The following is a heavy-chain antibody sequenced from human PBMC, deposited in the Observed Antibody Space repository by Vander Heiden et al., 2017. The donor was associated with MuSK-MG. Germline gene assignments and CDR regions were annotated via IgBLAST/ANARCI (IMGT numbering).Heavy chain of an antibody. D-gene: IGHD2-15*01. V-gene: IGHV3-74*01. CDR1: GFTFSSYW. J-gene: IGHJ3*02. CDR2: INSDGSST. Sequence: EVQLVESGGGLVQPGGSLRLSCVASGFTFSSYWMHWVRQAPGKGLVGVSRINSDGSSTSYADSVKGRFTISRDNAKNTLYLQMNSLRAEDTAVYYCARVGCSGGSCYHDAFDIWGQGTMVTVSS. CDR3: ARVGCSGGSCYHDAFDI.